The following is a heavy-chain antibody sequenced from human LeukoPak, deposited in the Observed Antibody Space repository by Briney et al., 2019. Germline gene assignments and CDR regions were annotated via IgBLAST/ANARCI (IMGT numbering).Heavy chain of an antibody. D-gene: IGHD2-2*01. CDR1: GGSFSSYY. CDR2: IYYSGST. J-gene: IGHJ4*02. V-gene: IGHV4-59*01. Sequence: SETLSLTCTVSGGSFSSYYWSWIRQPPGKGLEWIGYIYYSGSTNYNPSLKSRVTISIDTSKNQFSLRLSSVTAADTAVYYCARRYCSSTTCYLDYWGQGTLVTVSS. CDR3: ARRYCSSTTCYLDY.